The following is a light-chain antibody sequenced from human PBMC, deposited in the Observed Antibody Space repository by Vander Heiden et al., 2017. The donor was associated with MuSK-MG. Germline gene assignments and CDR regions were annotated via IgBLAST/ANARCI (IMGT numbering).Light chain of an antibody. J-gene: IGKJ4*01. Sequence: DIVMTQSPASLAASLGERATITCKSSQSVLYSSNNKNYLAWYQQKPGQPPKLLIYWASTRESGVPDRFSGSGSGTDFTLTISSLQAEDVAVYYCQQDYSTPLTFGGGTKVEIK. CDR1: QSVLYSSNNKNY. V-gene: IGKV4-1*01. CDR3: QQDYSTPLT. CDR2: WAS.